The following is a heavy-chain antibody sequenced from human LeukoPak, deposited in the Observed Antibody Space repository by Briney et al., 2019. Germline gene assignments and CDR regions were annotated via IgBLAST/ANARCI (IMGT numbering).Heavy chain of an antibody. CDR2: IYHSGDT. CDR1: GYSITSGYY. CDR3: AKGTSSGWYYFDY. V-gene: IGHV4-38-2*02. Sequence: SETLSLTCTVSGYSITSGYYWGWIRQPPGKGLEWIGSIYHSGDTYYNPSLKSRVTISVDTSKNQFSLKLDSVTAADTAVYYCAKGTSSGWYYFDYWGQGTLVTVSS. J-gene: IGHJ4*02. D-gene: IGHD6-19*01.